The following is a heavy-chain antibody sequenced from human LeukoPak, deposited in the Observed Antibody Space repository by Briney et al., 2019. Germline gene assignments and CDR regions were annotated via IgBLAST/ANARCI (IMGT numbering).Heavy chain of an antibody. V-gene: IGHV3-30*04. J-gene: IGHJ6*02. Sequence: PGRSLRLSCAASGFTFSSYAKHWVRQAPGKGLEWVAVISYDGSNKYYADSVKGRFTISRDNSKNTLYLQMNSLRAEDTAVYYCARDLGDGYNHYYYYYGMDVWGQGTTVTVSS. D-gene: IGHD5-24*01. CDR2: ISYDGSNK. CDR3: ARDLGDGYNHYYYYYGMDV. CDR1: GFTFSSYA.